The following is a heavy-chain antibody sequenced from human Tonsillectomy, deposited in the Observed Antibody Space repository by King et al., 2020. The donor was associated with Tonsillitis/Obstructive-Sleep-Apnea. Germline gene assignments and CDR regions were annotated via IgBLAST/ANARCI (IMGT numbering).Heavy chain of an antibody. CDR2: IIPMFGTA. D-gene: IGHD3-9*01. J-gene: IGHJ6*03. CDR3: ARSLRYLSTEHYYDYYYMDV. V-gene: IGHV1-69*01. CDR1: GGTFNSYA. Sequence: VQLVESGAEVKKPGSSVKVSCKASGGTFNSYAISWVRQAPGQGLEWMGGIIPMFGTAKYAQTFQGRVTVTADESTSTAYMELSSLRSEDTAVYYCARSLRYLSTEHYYDYYYMDVWGKGTTVTVSS.